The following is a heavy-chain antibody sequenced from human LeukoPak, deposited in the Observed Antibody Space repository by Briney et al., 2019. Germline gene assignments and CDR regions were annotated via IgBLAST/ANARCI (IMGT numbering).Heavy chain of an antibody. CDR1: GGSMSSYY. D-gene: IGHD1-20*01. Sequence: PSETLSLTCSVSGGSMSSYYWTWIRQPGGKGLEWIGRIHGSGISNYNPSLKSRVTMSLDTSKNEFSLKVASVTAADTAVYYCSRGHNWNDWFDAWGQGTLVTVSS. CDR3: SRGHNWNDWFDA. CDR2: IHGSGIS. J-gene: IGHJ5*02. V-gene: IGHV4-4*07.